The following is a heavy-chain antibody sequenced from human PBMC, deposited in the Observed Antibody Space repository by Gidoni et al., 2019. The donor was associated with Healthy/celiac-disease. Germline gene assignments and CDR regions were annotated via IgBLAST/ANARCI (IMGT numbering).Heavy chain of an antibody. CDR1: GFTFSSYS. CDR2: ISSSSSTI. V-gene: IGHV3-48*04. J-gene: IGHJ6*02. Sequence: EVQLVESGGGLVQPGGSLRLSCAASGFTFSSYSMNWVRQAPGKGLECVSYISSSSSTIYYADSVKGRFTISRDNAKNSLYLQMNSLRAEDTAVYYCARNTVGATYYYYYGMDVWGQGTTVTVSS. CDR3: ARNTVGATYYYYYGMDV. D-gene: IGHD1-26*01.